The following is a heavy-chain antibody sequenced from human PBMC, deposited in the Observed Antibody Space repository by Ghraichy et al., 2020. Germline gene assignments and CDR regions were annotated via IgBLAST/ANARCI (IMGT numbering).Heavy chain of an antibody. CDR1: GFTFSSYA. D-gene: IGHD6-13*01. V-gene: IGHV3-23*01. Sequence: GGSLRLSCAASGFTFSSYAMSWVRQAPGKGLEWVSAISGSGGSTYYADSVKGRFTISRDNSKNTLYLQMNSLRAEDTAVYYCAKIGEQQLDSEYGYGMDVWGQGTTVTVSS. CDR3: AKIGEQQLDSEYGYGMDV. J-gene: IGHJ6*02. CDR2: ISGSGGST.